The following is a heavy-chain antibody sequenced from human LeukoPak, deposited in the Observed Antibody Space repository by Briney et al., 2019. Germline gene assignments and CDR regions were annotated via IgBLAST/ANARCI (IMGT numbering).Heavy chain of an antibody. Sequence: SETLSLTCTVFDASVSGGSDFWSWVRQPPGKGLEWIGYIYYSGSTNYNPSLKSRVTISVDTSKNQFSLKLSSVTAADTAVYYCAREIYGSGSYGLSYYYYGMDVWGQGTTVTVSS. CDR3: AREIYGSGSYGLSYYYYGMDV. CDR2: IYYSGST. J-gene: IGHJ6*02. D-gene: IGHD3-10*01. V-gene: IGHV4-61*01. CDR1: DASVSGGSDF.